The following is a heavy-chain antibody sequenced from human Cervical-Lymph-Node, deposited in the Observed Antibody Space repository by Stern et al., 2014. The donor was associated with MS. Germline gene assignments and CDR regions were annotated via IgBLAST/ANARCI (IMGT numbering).Heavy chain of an antibody. CDR3: ARSPTTSTFYWYFDL. CDR1: GASFTNSV. J-gene: IGHJ2*01. D-gene: IGHD1-7*01. CDR2: FMPFMAAA. Sequence: VQLLESGAEVKRPGSSVRVSCKASGASFTNSVINWVRQAPGHGLEWMGGFMPFMAAANYAQTFQDRVALSTDASPTTAYMEMSSLTSNDTAVYFCARSPTTSTFYWYFDLWGRGTLVTVSS. V-gene: IGHV1-69*01.